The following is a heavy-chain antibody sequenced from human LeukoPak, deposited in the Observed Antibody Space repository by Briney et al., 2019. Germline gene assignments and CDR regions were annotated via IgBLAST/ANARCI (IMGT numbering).Heavy chain of an antibody. J-gene: IGHJ4*02. Sequence: PSETLSLTCAVYGGSFSGYYWSWIRQPPGKGLEWIGEISHSGSTNYNPSLKSRVTISVDTSKNQFSLKLSSVTAADTAVYYCANSSRKVVVSYWGQGTLVTVSS. V-gene: IGHV4-34*01. D-gene: IGHD3-22*01. CDR3: ANSSRKVVVSY. CDR1: GGSFSGYY. CDR2: ISHSGST.